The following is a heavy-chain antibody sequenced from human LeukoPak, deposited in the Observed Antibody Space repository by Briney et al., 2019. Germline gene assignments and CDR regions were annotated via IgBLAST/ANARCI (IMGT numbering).Heavy chain of an antibody. J-gene: IGHJ2*01. V-gene: IGHV1-18*01. CDR1: GYTLSSYG. CDR3: ARAQGPVVVVPGANWYFDL. Sequence: ASVKVSFKASGYTLSSYGISWVRQAPGQGLEWMGWISGYNSNTKYAQNIRGRVTMTIDTSTSTAYMELRSLRSDDTAVYYCARAQGPVVVVPGANWYFDLWGRGTLVTVSS. CDR2: ISGYNSNT. D-gene: IGHD2-2*01.